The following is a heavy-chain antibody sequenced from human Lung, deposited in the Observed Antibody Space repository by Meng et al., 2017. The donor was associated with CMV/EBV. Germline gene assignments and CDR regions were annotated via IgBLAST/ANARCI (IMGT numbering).Heavy chain of an antibody. V-gene: IGHV3-30*02. CDR3: AKDRVYSSRYSGMDF. CDR1: GFTFSSYG. J-gene: IGHJ6*02. CDR2: IRYDGSNE. Sequence: GESXKISCAASGFTFSSYGMHWVRQAPGKGLEWVAYIRYDGSNEYYVDSVKGRFTISRDNSKNTLYLQMSSLRAEDTAVYYCAKDRVYSSRYSGMDFWGQGTRVTVSS. D-gene: IGHD5-12*01.